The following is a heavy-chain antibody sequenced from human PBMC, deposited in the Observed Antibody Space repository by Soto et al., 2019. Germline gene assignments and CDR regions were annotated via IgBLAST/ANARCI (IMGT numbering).Heavy chain of an antibody. J-gene: IGHJ4*02. CDR3: AGINYGSFDY. CDR2: IYYSGST. D-gene: IGHD4-17*01. Sequence: SETLSLTCTVSGGSISSYYWSWIRQPPGKGLEWIGYIYYSGSTNYNPSLKSRVTISVDTSKNQFSLKLSSVTAADTAVYYCAGINYGSFDYWGQGTLVTVSS. CDR1: GGSISSYY. V-gene: IGHV4-59*01.